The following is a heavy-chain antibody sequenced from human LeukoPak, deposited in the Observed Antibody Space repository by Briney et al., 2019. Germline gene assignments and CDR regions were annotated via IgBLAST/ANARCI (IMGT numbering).Heavy chain of an antibody. CDR3: ARVSEELAAAGPLDY. D-gene: IGHD6-13*01. J-gene: IGHJ4*02. CDR2: ISWNSDGV. CDR1: GFRFEDYA. V-gene: IGHV3-9*01. Sequence: GGSLRLSCAASGFRFEDYAMHWVRQAPGKGLEWVSGISWNSDGVGYADSVKGRFTISRDNAQTSLYLQMNSLRAEDTAVYYCARVSEELAAAGPLDYWGQGTLVTVSS.